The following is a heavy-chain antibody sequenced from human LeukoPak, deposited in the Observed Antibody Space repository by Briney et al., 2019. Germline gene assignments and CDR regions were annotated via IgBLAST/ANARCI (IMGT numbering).Heavy chain of an antibody. Sequence: GGSLRLSCGPSGFTFSSYWMNWVRQAPGKGLEWVANIKQDGSEKYYVDSVKGRFTISRDNAKYSLYLQMNSLRAEDTAVYYCARDRGFDFDYWGQGTLVTVSS. D-gene: IGHD3-22*01. CDR2: IKQDGSEK. J-gene: IGHJ4*02. V-gene: IGHV3-7*01. CDR3: ARDRGFDFDY. CDR1: GFTFSSYW.